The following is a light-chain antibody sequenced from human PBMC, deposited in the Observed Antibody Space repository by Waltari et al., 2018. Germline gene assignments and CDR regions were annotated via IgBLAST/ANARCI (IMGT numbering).Light chain of an antibody. V-gene: IGKV3-20*01. CDR2: GVS. Sequence: EIVLTQSPGTLSLSPGERATLSCRASQSIMNKYLARYQQKPGQSPRLLIYGVSTRATDIPYRFSGSGSGTDFSLTISRLEPEDFAVFDCQQYEETPLTFGGGTKVEIK. CDR3: QQYEETPLT. CDR1: QSIMNKY. J-gene: IGKJ4*01.